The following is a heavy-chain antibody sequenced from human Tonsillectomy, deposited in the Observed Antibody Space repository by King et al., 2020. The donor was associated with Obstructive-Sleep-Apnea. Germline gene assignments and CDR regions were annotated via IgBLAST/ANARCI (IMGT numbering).Heavy chain of an antibody. V-gene: IGHV3-13*04. CDR2: IGIAGEP. D-gene: IGHD2-21*01. Sequence: VQLVESGGGLVQHGGSLRLSCAASGFTFSCYDMHWVRQATGKGMVWVSAIGIAGEPYYLCAVTGRSTISRENAKNSLYLQMNSLRAGYTGVYYCAREPPVVVGGGLSGFYGMDVWGQGTTVTVSS. CDR3: AREPPVVVGGGLSGFYGMDV. CDR1: GFTFSCYD. J-gene: IGHJ6*02.